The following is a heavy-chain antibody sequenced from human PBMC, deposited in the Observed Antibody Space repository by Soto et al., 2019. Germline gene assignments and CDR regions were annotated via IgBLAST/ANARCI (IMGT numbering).Heavy chain of an antibody. CDR3: ARSPNYYYYGFDV. Sequence: TLSLTCTVSGGSVSSGDYFWSWLRQSPGKRLEWIAYIYYSGSTNYNPSLKSRATISVDTSKSQVSLTLTSMTAADAALYYCARSPNYYYYGFDVWGQGTAVTVSS. CDR1: GGSVSSGDYF. J-gene: IGHJ6*02. D-gene: IGHD3-10*01. V-gene: IGHV4-61*08. CDR2: IYYSGST.